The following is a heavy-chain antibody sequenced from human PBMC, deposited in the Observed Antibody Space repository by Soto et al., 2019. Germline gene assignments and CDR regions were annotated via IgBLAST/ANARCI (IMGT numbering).Heavy chain of an antibody. D-gene: IGHD2-15*01. CDR1: GGSISSYY. CDR2: IYYSGST. V-gene: IGHV4-59*12. Sequence: SETLSLTCSFSGGSISSYYWSWIRQPPGKGLEWIAYIYYSGSTYYNPSLKSRVTISVDTSKNQFSLNLSSVTAADTAVYYCARWVEVSLDYFDSWGQGTPVTVSS. CDR3: ARWVEVSLDYFDS. J-gene: IGHJ4*02.